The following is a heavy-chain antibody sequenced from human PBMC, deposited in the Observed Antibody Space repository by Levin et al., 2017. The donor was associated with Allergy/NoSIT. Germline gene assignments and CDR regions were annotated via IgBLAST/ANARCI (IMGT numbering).Heavy chain of an antibody. CDR2: ISSTGSTI. J-gene: IGHJ4*02. D-gene: IGHD3-3*01. Sequence: GGSLRLSCAASGFTFSSYEMNWVRRAPGKGLEWVSYISSTGSTIYSADSVKGRFTISRDNAKNSLYLHMNSLRAEDTAVYYCARQLGNCWSSDNYFDYWGQGTLVTVSS. V-gene: IGHV3-48*03. CDR3: ARQLGNCWSSDNYFDY. CDR1: GFTFSSYE.